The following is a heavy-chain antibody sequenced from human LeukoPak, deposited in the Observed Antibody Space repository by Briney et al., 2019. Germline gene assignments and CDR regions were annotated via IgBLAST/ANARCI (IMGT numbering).Heavy chain of an antibody. CDR1: GYTFTSYS. CDR3: ARETYGDYTGY. Sequence: GASVKVSCKASGYTFTSYSISWVRQAPGQGLEWMGWISAYNGNTNYAQKLQGRVTMTTDTSTSTACMELRSLRSDDTAVYYCARETYGDYTGYWGQGTLVTVSS. J-gene: IGHJ4*02. V-gene: IGHV1-18*01. D-gene: IGHD4-17*01. CDR2: ISAYNGNT.